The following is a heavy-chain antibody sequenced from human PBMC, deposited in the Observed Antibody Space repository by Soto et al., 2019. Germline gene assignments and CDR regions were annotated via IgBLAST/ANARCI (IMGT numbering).Heavy chain of an antibody. D-gene: IGHD3-3*01. CDR2: ISGSGGST. J-gene: IGHJ6*03. CDR3: AKAPSYYDFWSGYYFEVPDYYYMDV. V-gene: IGHV3-23*01. Sequence: GGSLRLSCAASGFTFSSYAMSWVRQAPGKGLEWVSAISGSGGSTYYADSVKGRFTISRDNSKNTLYLQMNSLRAEDTAVYYCAKAPSYYDFWSGYYFEVPDYYYMDVWGKGTTVTVSS. CDR1: GFTFSSYA.